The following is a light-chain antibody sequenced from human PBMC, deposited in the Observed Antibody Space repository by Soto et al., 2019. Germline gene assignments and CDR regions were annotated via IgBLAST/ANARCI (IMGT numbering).Light chain of an antibody. J-gene: IGLJ1*01. CDR1: SSNIGAGYD. CDR3: QSYDSSLSGSGV. CDR2: GNS. Sequence: QSALTQPPSVSGAPGQRVTISCTGSSSNIGAGYDVHWYQQLPGTAPKLLSYGNSNRPSGVPDRFSGSKSGTSASLAITGLQAEDEADYYCQSYDSSLSGSGVFGTGTKGTVL. V-gene: IGLV1-40*01.